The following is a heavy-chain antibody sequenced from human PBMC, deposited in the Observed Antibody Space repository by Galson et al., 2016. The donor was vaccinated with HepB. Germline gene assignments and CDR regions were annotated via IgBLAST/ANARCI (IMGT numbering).Heavy chain of an antibody. CDR1: GYSFTSYW. D-gene: IGHD6-13*01. Sequence: QSGAEVKKSGESLKISCKGSGYSFTSYWIGWVRQMPGKGLEWMGVIYPGDSDTTYRPSFQGQVTIPVDKSISTAYRQWSSLKASDTAMYYCARHWGLRDSSSWYGLTHPFQPFDFWGQGTLVTVSS. J-gene: IGHJ4*02. CDR3: ARHWGLRDSSSWYGLTHPFQPFDF. V-gene: IGHV5-51*01. CDR2: IYPGDSDT.